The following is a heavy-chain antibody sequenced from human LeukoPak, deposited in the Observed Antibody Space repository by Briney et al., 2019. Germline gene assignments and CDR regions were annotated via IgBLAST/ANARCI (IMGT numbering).Heavy chain of an antibody. CDR1: GGSVSSGSYY. V-gene: IGHV4-61*01. D-gene: IGHD6-19*01. J-gene: IGHJ4*02. Sequence: SETLSLTCTVSGGSVSSGSYYRSWIRQPPGKGLEWIGYIYYSGSTNYNPSLKSRVTISVDTSKNQFSLKLSSVTAADTAVYYCARGDDSSGWYGSTTFDYWGQGTLVTVSS. CDR3: ARGDDSSGWYGSTTFDY. CDR2: IYYSGST.